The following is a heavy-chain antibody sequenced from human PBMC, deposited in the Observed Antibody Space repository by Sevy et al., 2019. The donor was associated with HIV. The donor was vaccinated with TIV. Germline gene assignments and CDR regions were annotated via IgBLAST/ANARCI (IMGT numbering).Heavy chain of an antibody. CDR1: GFAFSTHA. V-gene: IGHV3-30-3*01. D-gene: IGHD2-2*01. CDR2: ISYEGTET. Sequence: WGSLRLSCAASGFAFSTHAMHWVRQAPGKGQEWVAVISYEGTETFYAASVEGRFTISRDNSKNMLSLQINSLRPEDTAVYYCARDGGNSVKWYPLYWGHGTLVTVSS. CDR3: ARDGGNSVKWYPLY. J-gene: IGHJ4*01.